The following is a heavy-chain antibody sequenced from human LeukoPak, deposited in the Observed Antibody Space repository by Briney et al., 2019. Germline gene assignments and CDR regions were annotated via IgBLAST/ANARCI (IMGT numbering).Heavy chain of an antibody. CDR2: ISNDGNNK. CDR1: GXTFRSYW. CDR3: AKGLPGAGQRGYFDY. Sequence: GGSLRLSCAASGXTFRSYWMSWVRQAPGKGLEWVAVISNDGNNKYYADSVKGRFTISRDNSKSTLYLHMNSLRAEDTAVYYCAKGLPGAGQRGYFDYWGQGTLVTVSS. D-gene: IGHD3-10*01. J-gene: IGHJ4*02. V-gene: IGHV3-30*18.